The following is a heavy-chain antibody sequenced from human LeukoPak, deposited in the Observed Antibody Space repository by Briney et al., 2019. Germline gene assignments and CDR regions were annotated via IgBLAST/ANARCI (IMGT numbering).Heavy chain of an antibody. J-gene: IGHJ3*02. CDR2: INHSGST. Sequence: SETLSLTCAVYGGSFSGYYWNWIRQPPGKGLEWIGEINHSGSTNYNPSLKSRVTISVDTSKNQFSLKLSSVTAADTAVYYCARVTYYDILTGHLKAFDIWGQGTMVTVSS. D-gene: IGHD3-9*01. V-gene: IGHV4-34*01. CDR1: GGSFSGYY. CDR3: ARVTYYDILTGHLKAFDI.